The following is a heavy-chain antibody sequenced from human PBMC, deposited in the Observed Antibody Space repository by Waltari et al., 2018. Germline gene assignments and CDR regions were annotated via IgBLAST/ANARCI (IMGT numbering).Heavy chain of an antibody. CDR3: ARVVARD. J-gene: IGHJ4*02. CDR2: ISSSGSTI. V-gene: IGHV3-48*02. CDR1: GFSLSSYS. Sequence: VQLVESGGGLVQPGGSLRLSCAASGFSLSSYSMNWVRQAPGRGLGWVSYISSSGSTIYYADSVKGRFTISRDSAKNSLYLQMNSLRDEDTAVYYCARVVARDWGQGTLVTVSS.